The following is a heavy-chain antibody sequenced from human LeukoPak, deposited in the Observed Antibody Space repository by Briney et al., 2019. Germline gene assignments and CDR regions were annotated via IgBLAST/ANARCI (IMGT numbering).Heavy chain of an antibody. CDR1: GFTFSRYN. D-gene: IGHD6-19*01. CDR3: ARDAQWLVPEGYYYYMDV. Sequence: GGSLRLSCEASGFTFSRYNMNWFHQAPGKGLERVSSISGRSSYIFYADSVKGRFTISRDNAKNSLYLHMNSLRAEDTAVYYCARDAQWLVPEGYYYYMDVWGKGTTVTVSS. V-gene: IGHV3-21*01. J-gene: IGHJ6*03. CDR2: ISGRSSYI.